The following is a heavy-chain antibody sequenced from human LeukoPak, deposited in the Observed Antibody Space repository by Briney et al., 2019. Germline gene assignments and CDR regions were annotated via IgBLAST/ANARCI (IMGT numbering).Heavy chain of an antibody. CDR2: IYYSGST. V-gene: IGHV4-39*01. Sequence: SETLSLTCTVSGGSISSISYYWGWIRQPPGKGLESIGSIYYSGSTYYNPSLKSRVTISVDTSKNQFSLKLSSVTAADTAVYYCARLDFWSGYYLDYWGQGTLVTVSS. CDR1: GGSISSISYY. D-gene: IGHD3-3*01. J-gene: IGHJ4*02. CDR3: ARLDFWSGYYLDY.